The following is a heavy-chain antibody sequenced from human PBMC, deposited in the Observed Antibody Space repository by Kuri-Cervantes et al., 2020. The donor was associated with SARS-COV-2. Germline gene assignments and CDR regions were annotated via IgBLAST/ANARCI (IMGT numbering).Heavy chain of an antibody. CDR1: GLSFNNAW. J-gene: IGHJ4*02. Sequence: GESLRLSCAAPGLSFNNAWMNWVRQAPGKGLEWVASIDSSSYYIYHADSVKGRLTISRDNAKTSVYLQMNSLKVEDTAVYYCAREEGGELGEAFDYWGQGALVTVSS. D-gene: IGHD7-27*01. CDR2: IDSSSYYI. V-gene: IGHV3-21*01. CDR3: AREEGGELGEAFDY.